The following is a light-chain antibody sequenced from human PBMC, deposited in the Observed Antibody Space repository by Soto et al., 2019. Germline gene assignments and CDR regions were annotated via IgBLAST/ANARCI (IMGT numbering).Light chain of an antibody. Sequence: VLSQFPVTVCLSPGERATLSCRASQSVSNNYLAWYQQKPGQAPRLLIYGASSRATGIPDRFSGSGSGTDFTLTISRLEPEDFAVYYCQQYSNSPITSGQGTGLAI. V-gene: IGKV3-20*01. CDR1: QSVSNNY. J-gene: IGKJ5*01. CDR3: QQYSNSPIT. CDR2: GAS.